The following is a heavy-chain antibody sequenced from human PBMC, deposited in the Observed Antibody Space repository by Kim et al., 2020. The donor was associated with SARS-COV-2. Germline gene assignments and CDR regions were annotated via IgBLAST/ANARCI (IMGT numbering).Heavy chain of an antibody. D-gene: IGHD2-21*02. CDR1: GFTFSSYW. Sequence: GGSLRLSCAASGFTFSSYWMHWVRQAPGKGLVWVSRINSAGSSTTYADSVKGRFTISRDDAKNTLYLQLSSLRAEDTAVYYCARLVVTAPYGMDVWGQGTTVTVSS. CDR2: INSAGSST. J-gene: IGHJ6*02. CDR3: ARLVVTAPYGMDV. V-gene: IGHV3-74*03.